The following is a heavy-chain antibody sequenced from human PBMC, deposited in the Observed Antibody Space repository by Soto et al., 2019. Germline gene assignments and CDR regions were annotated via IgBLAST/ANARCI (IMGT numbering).Heavy chain of an antibody. CDR1: GGSISSYY. J-gene: IGHJ6*02. Sequence: SETLSLTCTVSGGSISSYYWSWIPQPPGKGLEGIGDIYYSGSTNYNPSLKSRVTISVDTSKNQFSLRLSSVTAADTAVYYCARDRGVPAAMPYYTSTTYYYYGMDVWGQGTTVTVSS. CDR3: ARDRGVPAAMPYYTSTTYYYYGMDV. D-gene: IGHD2-2*01. V-gene: IGHV4-59*12. CDR2: IYYSGST.